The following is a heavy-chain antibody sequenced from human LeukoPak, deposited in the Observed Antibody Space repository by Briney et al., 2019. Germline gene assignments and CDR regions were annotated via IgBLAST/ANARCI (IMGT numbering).Heavy chain of an antibody. D-gene: IGHD3-16*01. Sequence: AGGSLRLSCAASGFTFSSYEMDWVRQAPGKGLVWVLRIYTDGSNTIYADSVKGRFTISRDNAKNTLYLQMNSLRAEDTAVYYCAREGRGTAGVYYYYYMGVWGKGTTVTISS. CDR1: GFTFSSYE. CDR3: AREGRGTAGVYYYYYMGV. J-gene: IGHJ6*03. CDR2: IYTDGSNT. V-gene: IGHV3-74*01.